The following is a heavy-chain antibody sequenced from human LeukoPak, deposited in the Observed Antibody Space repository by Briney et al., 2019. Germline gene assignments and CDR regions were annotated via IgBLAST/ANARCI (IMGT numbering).Heavy chain of an antibody. CDR2: IVVGSGNT. D-gene: IGHD6-19*01. V-gene: IGHV1-58*02. J-gene: IGHJ2*01. CDR1: GSTFTSSA. Sequence: SVKVSCKASGSTFTSSAMQWVRQARGQRLEWIGWIVVGSGNTNYAQKFQERVTITRDMSTSTAYMELSSLRSEDTAVYYCAADRGIAVAGSYWYFDLWGRGTLVTVSS. CDR3: AADRGIAVAGSYWYFDL.